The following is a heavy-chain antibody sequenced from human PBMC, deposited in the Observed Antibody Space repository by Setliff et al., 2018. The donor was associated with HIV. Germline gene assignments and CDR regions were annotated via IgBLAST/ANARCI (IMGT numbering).Heavy chain of an antibody. V-gene: IGHV4-61*09. CDR1: GGSISSGSYY. CDR2: ISTGGAT. J-gene: IGHJ3*02. Sequence: SETLSLTCTVSGGSISSGSYYWNWIRQLAGKGLEWVGQISTGGATDYNSSLKSRVTISLDNSKNMFYLQMDSLRVDDTAVYYCAGDPPLSGYALHIWGQGTKVTVSS. D-gene: IGHD2-2*03. CDR3: AGDPPLSGYALHI.